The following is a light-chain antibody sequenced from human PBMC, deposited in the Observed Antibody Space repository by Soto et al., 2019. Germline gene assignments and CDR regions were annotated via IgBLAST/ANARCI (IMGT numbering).Light chain of an antibody. CDR3: KSYAGGTVV. CDR1: SSDVGDYNH. J-gene: IGLJ3*02. V-gene: IGLV2-8*01. Sequence: QSVLTQPPSASGSPGQSVTISCTGTSSDVGDYNHVSWYQHHPGKAPKLMIFEITKRPSGVPDRFSGSKSGNTASLTVSGLQAEDEADYYCKSYAGGTVVFGGGTKLTVL. CDR2: EIT.